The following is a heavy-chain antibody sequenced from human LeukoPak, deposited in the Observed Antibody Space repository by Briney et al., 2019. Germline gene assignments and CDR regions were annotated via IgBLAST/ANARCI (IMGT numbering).Heavy chain of an antibody. Sequence: ASVKVSCKASGYTFTSYYMHWVRQAPGQGLEWMGIINPNGGSTSYAQKFQGRVSMTRDTSTSTVYMELSSLRSEDTAVYYCAREFCSSTSCYTFGWFDPWGQGTLVTVSS. V-gene: IGHV1-46*03. CDR2: INPNGGST. CDR1: GYTFTSYY. D-gene: IGHD2-2*02. J-gene: IGHJ5*02. CDR3: AREFCSSTSCYTFGWFDP.